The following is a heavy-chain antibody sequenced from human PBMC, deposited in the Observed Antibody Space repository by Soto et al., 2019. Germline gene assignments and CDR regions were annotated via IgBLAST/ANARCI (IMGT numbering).Heavy chain of an antibody. V-gene: IGHV1-69*01. J-gene: IGHJ6*02. CDR1: GGTFSSYA. D-gene: IGHD4-4*01. CDR2: IIPIFGTA. Sequence: QVQLVQSGAEVKKPGSSVKVSCKASGGTFSSYAISWVRQAPGQGLEWMGGIIPIFGTANYAQKFQGRVTITADESTSTAYMERSSLRSEDTAVYYCARDPNGLQYPTYYYYGMDVWGQGTTVTVSS. CDR3: ARDPNGLQYPTYYYYGMDV.